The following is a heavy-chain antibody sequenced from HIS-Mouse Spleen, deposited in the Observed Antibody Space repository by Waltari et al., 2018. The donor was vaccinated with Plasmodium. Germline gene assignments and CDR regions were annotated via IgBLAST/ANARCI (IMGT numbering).Heavy chain of an antibody. V-gene: IGHV1-2*02. Sequence: QVQLVQSGAEVRKPGASVTVSCKASGYNFTGYSLHWVRQSPGQGLGWMGWINPNSGGTNYAQKFQGRVTMTRDTSISTAYMELSRLRSDDTAVYYCARDLAAAGHFDYWGQGTLVTVSS. J-gene: IGHJ4*02. CDR1: GYNFTGYS. D-gene: IGHD6-13*01. CDR2: INPNSGGT. CDR3: ARDLAAAGHFDY.